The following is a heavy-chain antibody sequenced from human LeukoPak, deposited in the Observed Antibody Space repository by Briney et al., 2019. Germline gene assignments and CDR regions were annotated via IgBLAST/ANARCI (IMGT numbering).Heavy chain of an antibody. V-gene: IGHV4-34*01. CDR1: GGSFSGYY. Sequence: SETLSLTCAVYGGSFSGYYWSWIRQPPGKGLGWIGEINHSGSTNYNPSLKSRVTISVDTSKNQFSLKMSSVTAADTAVYYCARHGRNGYYSYYFYMDVWGKGTTVTISS. CDR2: INHSGST. J-gene: IGHJ6*03. D-gene: IGHD2-2*03. CDR3: ARHGRNGYYSYYFYMDV.